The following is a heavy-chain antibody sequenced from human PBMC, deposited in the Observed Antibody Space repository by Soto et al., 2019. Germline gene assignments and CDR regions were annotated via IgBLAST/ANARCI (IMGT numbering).Heavy chain of an antibody. CDR1: GFTFSNYD. CDR2: ISSSGSTS. Sequence: GGSLRLSCAGSGFTFSNYDMNWVRQAPGKGLEWVSYISSSGSTSKYADSVKGRFTISRDNARNSLFLQMNSLRGEDTAVYFCAVEILEDHWGQGTQVTVSS. CDR3: AVEILEDH. J-gene: IGHJ4*02. D-gene: IGHD3-9*01. V-gene: IGHV3-48*01.